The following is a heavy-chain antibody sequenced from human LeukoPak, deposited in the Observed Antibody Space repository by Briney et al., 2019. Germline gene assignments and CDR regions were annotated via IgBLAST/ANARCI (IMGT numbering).Heavy chain of an antibody. D-gene: IGHD3-22*01. CDR1: GYTVTGYY. V-gene: IGHV1-2*02. Sequence: ASVKVSCKASGYTVTGYYMHGVRQAPGQGLEWRAWINPKGVDTKTAQKFQGRVTITADESTSTAYMELSSLRSEDTAVYYCARDVKNYYDSSGYYYGSAWYFDYWGQGTLVTVSS. J-gene: IGHJ4*02. CDR2: INPKGVDT. CDR3: ARDVKNYYDSSGYYYGSAWYFDY.